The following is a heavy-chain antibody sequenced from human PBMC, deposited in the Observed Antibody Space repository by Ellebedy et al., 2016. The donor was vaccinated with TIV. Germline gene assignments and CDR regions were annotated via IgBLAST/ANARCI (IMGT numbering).Heavy chain of an antibody. D-gene: IGHD3-10*01. J-gene: IGHJ4*02. Sequence: SETLSLTCTVSDGSMSTYDWSWIRQPPGKGLEWIGYIHYSGSSNYNPSLKSRVTISVDTSKNQFSLKLSSVTAADTAVYYCARVVRPSTIYFYGSGSHDYWGQGTLVAVSS. V-gene: IGHV4-59*12. CDR1: DGSMSTYD. CDR2: IHYSGSS. CDR3: ARVVRPSTIYFYGSGSHDY.